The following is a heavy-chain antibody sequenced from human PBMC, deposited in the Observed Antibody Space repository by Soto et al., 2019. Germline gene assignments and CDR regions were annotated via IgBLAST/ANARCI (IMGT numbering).Heavy chain of an antibody. J-gene: IGHJ4*02. CDR3: ARDLGTGTDY. CDR1: GASITSSNW. CDR2: IYHSGAT. D-gene: IGHD1-1*01. V-gene: IGHV4-4*02. Sequence: QVHLQESGPGLVKPSGTLSLTCAVSGASITSSNWWGWVRQSPGKGLEWIGEIYHSGATTYNPSLKTRATISVDPPNNHFSLKLTSVTAADTAVYFCARDLGTGTDYWGRGTLVTVAS.